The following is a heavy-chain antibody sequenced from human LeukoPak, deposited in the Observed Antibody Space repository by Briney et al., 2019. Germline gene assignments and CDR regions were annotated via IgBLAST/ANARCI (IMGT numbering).Heavy chain of an antibody. D-gene: IGHD3-3*01. J-gene: IGHJ4*02. CDR2: IYYSGST. V-gene: IGHV4-59*01. Sequence: SETLSLTCTVSGGSISSYYWSWIRQPPGKRLEWIGHIYYSGSTNYNPSLKSRVTISVDTSKSQFSLKLSSVTAADTAVYYCASRSSIWSGYQDTLYYFDSWGQGTLVTVSS. CDR1: GGSISSYY. CDR3: ASRSSIWSGYQDTLYYFDS.